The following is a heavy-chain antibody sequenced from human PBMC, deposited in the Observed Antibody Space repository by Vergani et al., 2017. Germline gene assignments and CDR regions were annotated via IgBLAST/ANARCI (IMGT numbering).Heavy chain of an antibody. CDR2: ISAYNGNT. CDR1: GYTFTSYG. D-gene: IGHD3-22*01. J-gene: IGHJ5*02. CDR3: ARVGQPDYYDSSGYYYGHYNWFDP. Sequence: QVQLVQSGAEVKKPGASVKVSCKASGYTFTSYGISWVRQAPGQGLEWMGWISAYNGNTNYAQKLQGRVTMTTDTSTSTAYMELRSLRSDDTAVYYCARVGQPDYYDSSGYYYGHYNWFDPWGQGTLVTVSS. V-gene: IGHV1-18*01.